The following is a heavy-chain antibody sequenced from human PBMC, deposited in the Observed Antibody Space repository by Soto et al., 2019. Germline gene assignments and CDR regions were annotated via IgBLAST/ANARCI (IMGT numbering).Heavy chain of an antibody. Sequence: QVQLVQSGAEVKKPGSSVKVSCKASGGTFSTYVISWVRQAPGQGLEWMGGIIPVFATTNYAQKFQGRVTITADESTTTGYTELNSLRSEDTAVYYCARGRIAGAATDFYYYGMDVWGQGTSVTVSS. J-gene: IGHJ6*02. CDR2: IIPVFATT. CDR3: ARGRIAGAATDFYYYGMDV. CDR1: GGTFSTYV. D-gene: IGHD1-26*01. V-gene: IGHV1-69*12.